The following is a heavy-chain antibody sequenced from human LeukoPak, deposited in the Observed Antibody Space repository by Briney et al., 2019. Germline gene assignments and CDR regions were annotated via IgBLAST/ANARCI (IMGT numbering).Heavy chain of an antibody. CDR3: AREGSSLVRWFDP. CDR2: IKQDGSEK. D-gene: IGHD2-2*01. Sequence: GGSLRLSCAASGFTFSSYWMSWVRQAPGKGLEWVANIKQDGSEKYYVDSVKGRFTISRDNAKNSLYLQMDSLRAEDTAVCYCAREGSSLVRWFDPWGQGTLVTVSS. J-gene: IGHJ5*02. CDR1: GFTFSSYW. V-gene: IGHV3-7*03.